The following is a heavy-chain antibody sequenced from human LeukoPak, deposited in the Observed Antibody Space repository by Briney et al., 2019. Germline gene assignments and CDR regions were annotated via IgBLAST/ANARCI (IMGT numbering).Heavy chain of an antibody. CDR1: GYTFTGYY. Sequence: SVKVSCKASGYTFTGYYMHWVRQAPGQGLEWMGGIIPIFGTANYARKFQGRVTITADESTSTAYMELSSLRSEDTAVYYCARGPPYSGSRGAPDYWGQGTLVTVSS. V-gene: IGHV1-69*13. CDR2: IIPIFGTA. CDR3: ARGPPYSGSRGAPDY. D-gene: IGHD1-26*01. J-gene: IGHJ4*02.